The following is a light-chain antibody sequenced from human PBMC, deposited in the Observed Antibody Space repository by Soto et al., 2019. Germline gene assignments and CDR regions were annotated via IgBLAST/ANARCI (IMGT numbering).Light chain of an antibody. CDR2: KAS. Sequence: DIQMTQSPSTLSASVGDRVTITCRASQSINSWLAWYQQKPGKAPNLLIYKASTLESGVPSRFSGSGSGTEFTLTISSLQPDDFATYYCQQYHSYSRTFGGGTKVEIQ. CDR3: QQYHSYSRT. CDR1: QSINSW. V-gene: IGKV1-5*03. J-gene: IGKJ4*01.